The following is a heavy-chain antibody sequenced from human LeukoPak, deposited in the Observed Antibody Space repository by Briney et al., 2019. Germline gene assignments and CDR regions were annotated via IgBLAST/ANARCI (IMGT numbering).Heavy chain of an antibody. J-gene: IGHJ4*02. CDR2: ISYDGSNK. CDR1: GFTFSSYA. CDR3: ARDSTVTTHLGLVFDY. V-gene: IGHV3-30-3*01. Sequence: GGSLRLSCAASGFTFSSYAMHWVRQAPGKGLEWVAVISYDGSNKYYADSVKGRFTISRDNSKNTLYLQMNSLRAEDTAVYYCARDSTVTTHLGLVFDYWGQGTLVTVSS. D-gene: IGHD4-11*01.